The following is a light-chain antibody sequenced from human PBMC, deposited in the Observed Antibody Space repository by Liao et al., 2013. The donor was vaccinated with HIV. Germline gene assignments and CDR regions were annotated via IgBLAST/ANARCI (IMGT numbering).Light chain of an antibody. V-gene: IGLV3-1*01. J-gene: IGLJ3*02. CDR2: QDT. CDR3: QAWDNYTVV. Sequence: SHGLTQPPSVSVSPGQTASITCSGDKLGEKFACWYQVKPGQSPVLVIYQDTKRPSGIPERFSGSKSGNTATLTISGTQAMDEADYYCQAWDNYTVVFGGGTEADRP. CDR1: KLGEKF.